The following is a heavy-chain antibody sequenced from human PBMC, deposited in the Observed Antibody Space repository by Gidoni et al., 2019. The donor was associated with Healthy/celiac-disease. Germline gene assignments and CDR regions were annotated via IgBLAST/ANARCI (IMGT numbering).Heavy chain of an antibody. D-gene: IGHD3-22*01. CDR2: ISSSSSSI. Sequence: EVQLVESGGGLVKPGGSLRLSCAASGFTFSSYSMNWVRQAPGKGLEWVSSISSSSSSIYYADSVKGRFTISRDNAKNSLYLQMNSLRAEDTAVYYCARAQYYYDSSATDYWGQGTLVTVSS. J-gene: IGHJ4*02. CDR3: ARAQYYYDSSATDY. CDR1: GFTFSSYS. V-gene: IGHV3-21*01.